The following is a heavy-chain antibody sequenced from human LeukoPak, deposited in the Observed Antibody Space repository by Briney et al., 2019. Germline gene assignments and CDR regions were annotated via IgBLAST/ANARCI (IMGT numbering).Heavy chain of an antibody. CDR1: GGTFSSYA. CDR3: ARVRGSGWRNGNAFDI. V-gene: IGHV1-69*13. CDR2: IIPIFGTA. Sequence: ASVKVSCKASGGTFSSYAISWVRQAPGQGLEWMGGIIPIFGTANYAQKFQGGVTITADESTSTAYMELSSLRSEDTAVYYCARVRGSGWRNGNAFDIWGQGTMVTVSS. D-gene: IGHD6-19*01. J-gene: IGHJ3*02.